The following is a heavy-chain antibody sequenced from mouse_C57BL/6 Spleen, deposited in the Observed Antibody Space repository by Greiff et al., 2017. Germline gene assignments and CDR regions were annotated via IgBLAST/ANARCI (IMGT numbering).Heavy chain of an antibody. Sequence: VQLQQPGAELVRPGSSVKLSCKASGYTFTSYWMHWVKQRPIQGLEWIGNIDPSDSETHYNQKFKDKATLTLDKSSSTAYMQLSSLTSEDSAVYYCAREGNYGNSWFAYWGQGTLVTVSA. V-gene: IGHV1-52*01. CDR2: IDPSDSET. D-gene: IGHD2-1*01. CDR3: AREGNYGNSWFAY. J-gene: IGHJ3*01. CDR1: GYTFTSYW.